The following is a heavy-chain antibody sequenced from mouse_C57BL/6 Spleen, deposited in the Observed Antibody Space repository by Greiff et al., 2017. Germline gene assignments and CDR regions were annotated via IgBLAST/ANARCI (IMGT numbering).Heavy chain of an antibody. Sequence: QVQLQQSGAELARPGASVKLSCKASGYTFTSYGISWVKQRTGQGLEWIGEIYPRSGNTYYNEKFKGKATLTADKSSSTAYMGLRSLTSEDSAVYFCARGGAMDYWGQGTSVTVSS. CDR3: ARGGAMDY. CDR1: GYTFTSYG. CDR2: IYPRSGNT. V-gene: IGHV1-81*01. J-gene: IGHJ4*01.